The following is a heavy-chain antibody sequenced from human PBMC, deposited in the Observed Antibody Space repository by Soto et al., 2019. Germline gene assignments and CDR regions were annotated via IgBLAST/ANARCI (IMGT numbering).Heavy chain of an antibody. V-gene: IGHV3-23*01. J-gene: IGHJ4*02. D-gene: IGHD2-2*01. CDR1: GFTFRNCA. CDR2: ISNSRST. CDR3: AKDREGYCSSTSCLYYFDS. Sequence: PGGSLRLSCAASGFTFRNCAMNWVRQAPGRGLEWVSTISNSRSTYYAHPVKGRFTISRDISKNTLYLQMSSLRADDTALYYCAKDREGYCSSTSCLYYFDSWGQGTQVTVSS.